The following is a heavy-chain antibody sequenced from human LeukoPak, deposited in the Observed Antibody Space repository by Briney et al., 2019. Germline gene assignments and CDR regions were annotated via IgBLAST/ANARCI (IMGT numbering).Heavy chain of an antibody. Sequence: SETLSLTCIVSGGSISGYYWSWIRQPPGKGLEWIGYIYHSGSTYYNPSLKSRVTISVDRSKNQFSLKLSSVTAADTAVYYCARGFGEPLPYYFDYWGQGTLVTVSS. CDR2: IYHSGST. D-gene: IGHD3-10*01. V-gene: IGHV4-30-2*01. CDR3: ARGFGEPLPYYFDY. J-gene: IGHJ4*02. CDR1: GGSISGYY.